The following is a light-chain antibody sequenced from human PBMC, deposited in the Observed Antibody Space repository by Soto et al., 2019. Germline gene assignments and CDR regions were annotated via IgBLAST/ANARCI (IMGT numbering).Light chain of an antibody. Sequence: EIVLTQSPGTLSLSPGERATLSCRASQSVTSNYLAWYQQKPGQAPRLLIYGVSSRATGIPDRFSGSGSGTDFTLTISRLEPEDFAVYYCQQYGTSTWYTFGQGTKLEIK. CDR3: QQYGTSTWYT. CDR2: GVS. J-gene: IGKJ2*01. CDR1: QSVTSNY. V-gene: IGKV3-20*01.